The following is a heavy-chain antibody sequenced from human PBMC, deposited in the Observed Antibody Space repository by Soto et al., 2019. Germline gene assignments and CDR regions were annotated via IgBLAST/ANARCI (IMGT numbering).Heavy chain of an antibody. V-gene: IGHV3-30*18. CDR3: AKEPVTGSSY. Sequence: LRLSCAASGFTFSSYGMHWVRQAPGKGLEGVAVISYDGSNKYYADSVKGRFTISRDNSKNTLYLQVNSLRAEDTAMYYCAKEPVTGSSYWGQGTLVTVSS. CDR1: GFTFSSYG. D-gene: IGHD2-2*01. CDR2: ISYDGSNK. J-gene: IGHJ4*02.